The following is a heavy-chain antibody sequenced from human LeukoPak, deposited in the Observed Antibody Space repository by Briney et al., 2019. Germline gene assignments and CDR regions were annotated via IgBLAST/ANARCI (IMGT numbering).Heavy chain of an antibody. CDR3: GKDWKVDY. V-gene: IGHV3-23*01. Sequence: GGSLRLSCVASGFTFNNYAMTWVRQAPGQGLEWVSAIGDNGGDTKYANSVKGRFTISRDNSKNTLYLQMNSLRVEDTAIYYCGKDWKVDYWGQGTLVTVSS. CDR1: GFTFNNYA. CDR2: IGDNGGDT. J-gene: IGHJ4*02. D-gene: IGHD1-1*01.